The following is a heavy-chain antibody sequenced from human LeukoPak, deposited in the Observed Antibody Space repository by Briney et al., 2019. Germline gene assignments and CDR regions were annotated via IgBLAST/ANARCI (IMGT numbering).Heavy chain of an antibody. J-gene: IGHJ4*02. V-gene: IGHV3-21*01. D-gene: IGHD4-17*01. CDR1: GFTFSSYS. CDR3: ARDPHGDYYFDY. CDR2: ISSSSSYI. Sequence: PRGSLRLSCAASGFTFSSYSMNWVRQAPGKGLEWVSSISSSSSYIYYADSVKGRFTISRDNAKNSLYLQMNSLRAEDTAVYYCARDPHGDYYFDYWGQGTLVTVSS.